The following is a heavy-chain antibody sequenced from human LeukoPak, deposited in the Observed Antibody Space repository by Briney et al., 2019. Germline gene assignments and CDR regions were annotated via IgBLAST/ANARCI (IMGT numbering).Heavy chain of an antibody. V-gene: IGHV3-30*18. Sequence: GGSLRLSCAASGFTFSSYGMHWVRQAPGKGLEWVAVISDDGTTKYYADSVKGRFTISRDNSKNTLYLEMNSLRAEDTAVYYCAKGTSNGSGSYYNWGQGTLVTVSS. CDR2: ISDDGTTK. CDR3: AKGTSNGSGSYYN. D-gene: IGHD3-10*01. J-gene: IGHJ4*02. CDR1: GFTFSSYG.